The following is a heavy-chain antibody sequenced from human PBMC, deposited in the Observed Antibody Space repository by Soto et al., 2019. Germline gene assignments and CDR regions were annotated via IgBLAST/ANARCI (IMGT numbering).Heavy chain of an antibody. J-gene: IGHJ4*02. CDR1: DGSISSYY. D-gene: IGHD3-9*01. Sequence: SETLSLTCTVSDGSISSYYWSWIRQPPGKGLECIGYISYSGTTSYNPSLKSRVSASVDTSKNQVYLHLNSMTAADTAVYYCARHPQVPYFQQGLDYWGQGTLVTVSS. CDR2: ISYSGTT. V-gene: IGHV4-59*08. CDR3: ARHPQVPYFQQGLDY.